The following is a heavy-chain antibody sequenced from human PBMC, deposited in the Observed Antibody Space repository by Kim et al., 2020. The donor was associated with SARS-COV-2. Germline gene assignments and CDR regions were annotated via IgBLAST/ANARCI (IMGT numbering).Heavy chain of an antibody. J-gene: IGHJ6*02. CDR1: GFTFSSYG. CDR3: AREGPSSGHPRDYYGMDV. V-gene: IGHV3-33*05. CDR2: ISYDGSNK. Sequence: GGSLRLSCAASGFTFSSYGMHWVRQAPGKGLEWVAVISYDGSNKYYADSVKGRFTISRDNSKNTLYLQMNSLRAEDTAVYYCAREGPSSGHPRDYYGMDVWGQGTTVTVSS. D-gene: IGHD3-22*01.